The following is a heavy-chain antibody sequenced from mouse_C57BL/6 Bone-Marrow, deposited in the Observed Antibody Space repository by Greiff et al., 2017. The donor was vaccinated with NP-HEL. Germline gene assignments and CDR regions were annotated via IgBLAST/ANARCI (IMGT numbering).Heavy chain of an antibody. V-gene: IGHV14-2*01. Sequence: VQLQQSGAELVKPGASVKLSCTASGFNIKDYYMHWVKQRTEQGLEWIGRIDPADGETKYAPKFQGKATITADTSSNTAYLQLSSLTSEDTAVYYCARRGITTVVATPSWYFDVWGTGTTVTVSS. CDR1: GFNIKDYY. J-gene: IGHJ1*03. CDR3: ARRGITTVVATPSWYFDV. CDR2: IDPADGET. D-gene: IGHD1-1*01.